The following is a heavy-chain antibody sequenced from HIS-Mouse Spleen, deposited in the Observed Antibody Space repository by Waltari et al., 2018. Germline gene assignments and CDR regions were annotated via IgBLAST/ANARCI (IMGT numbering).Heavy chain of an antibody. Sequence: QVQLVESGGGVVQPGSSLRLSCAASGSTVSSYGMHWVRQAPGKGLEWVAVISYDGSNKYYADSVKGRFTISRDNSKNTLYLQMNSLRAEDTAVYYCAKDKHHAFDYWGQGTLVTVSS. V-gene: IGHV3-30*18. CDR2: ISYDGSNK. CDR3: AKDKHHAFDY. J-gene: IGHJ4*02. CDR1: GSTVSSYG.